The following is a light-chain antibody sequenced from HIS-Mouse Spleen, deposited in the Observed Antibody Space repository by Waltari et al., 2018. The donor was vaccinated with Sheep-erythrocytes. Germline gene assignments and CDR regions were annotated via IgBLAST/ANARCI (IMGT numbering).Light chain of an antibody. Sequence: SYELTQPPSVSVSPGQTASITCSGDKLGDKYACWYQQKPGQSPVLVIYQDSKRPSGIPERFAGSKSGHTATLTISGTQAMDEADYYCQAWDSSTAWVFGGGTKLTVL. V-gene: IGLV3-1*01. CDR3: QAWDSSTAWV. CDR1: KLGDKY. CDR2: QDS. J-gene: IGLJ3*02.